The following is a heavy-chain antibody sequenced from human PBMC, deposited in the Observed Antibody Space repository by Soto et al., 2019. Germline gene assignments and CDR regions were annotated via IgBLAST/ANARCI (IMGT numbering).Heavy chain of an antibody. J-gene: IGHJ4*02. CDR1: GRSISSNIYH. CDR2: IYNSGRT. D-gene: IGHD2-2*01. Sequence: PSETLSLTCTVSGRSISSNIYHWGWIRQPPGKGLEWIGRIYNSGRTYYNASLKSRVSISIDTSKNQFSLKLTSVTAADTAVYYCARGTETSASCPDYWGQGTLVTVSS. CDR3: ARGTETSASCPDY. V-gene: IGHV4-39*01.